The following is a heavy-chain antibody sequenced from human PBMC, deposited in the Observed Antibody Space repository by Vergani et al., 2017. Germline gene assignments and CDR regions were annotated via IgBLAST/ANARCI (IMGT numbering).Heavy chain of an antibody. J-gene: IGHJ4*02. Sequence: QLHLQESGPGLVKPSETLSLTCTVSGGSITSSSYYWGWIRQPPGKGLDWIGNIYHGGSAYYNPSLNGRVTISVDTSKNQFSLEVTSVTAADTAIYFCARTEGFIFRYFHWALWGQGTLVTVSS. D-gene: IGHD3-9*01. CDR3: ARTEGFIFRYFHWAL. CDR2: IYHGGSA. V-gene: IGHV4-39*01. CDR1: GGSITSSSYY.